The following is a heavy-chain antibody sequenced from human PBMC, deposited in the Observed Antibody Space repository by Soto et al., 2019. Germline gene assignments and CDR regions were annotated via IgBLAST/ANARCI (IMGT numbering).Heavy chain of an antibody. J-gene: IGHJ4*02. CDR1: GGSFTSNNW. V-gene: IGHV4-4*02. D-gene: IGHD1-7*01. Sequence: XEILSLSCAVAGGSFTSNNWWTWFRQPPGQGLEWIGEIYRTVSTNYNPSLKSRVTISLDKSESQFSLKVTSLTAADTAVYYCASRDPGTSVDYWGQGTLVTVSS. CDR3: ASRDPGTSVDY. CDR2: IYRTVST.